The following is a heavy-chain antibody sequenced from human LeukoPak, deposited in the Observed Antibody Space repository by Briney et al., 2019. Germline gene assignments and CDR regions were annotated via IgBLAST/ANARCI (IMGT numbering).Heavy chain of an antibody. CDR2: INQGGSDK. CDR1: GFTFSGHW. D-gene: IGHD1-14*01. V-gene: IGHV3-7*01. CDR3: TRDRSRAEDD. J-gene: IGHJ4*02. Sequence: PGGSLRLSCAAPGFTFSGHWMSWVRQAPGKGLEWVANINQGGSDKYYVDSVKGRFTISRDNANILLYLQMYSLRGDDTAVYYCTRDRSRAEDDWGQGALVTVSS.